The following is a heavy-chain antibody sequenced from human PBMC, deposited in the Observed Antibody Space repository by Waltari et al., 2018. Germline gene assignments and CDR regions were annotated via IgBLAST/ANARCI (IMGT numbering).Heavy chain of an antibody. CDR1: GGSISSGGYS. V-gene: IGHV4-31*01. Sequence: QVQLQESGPGLVKPSQTLSLTCTVSGGSISSGGYSWSWIRQHPGKGLEWIGYIYYSGSTYYNPSLKSLVTISVDTSKNQFSLKLSSVTAADTAVYYCARVNYYDSSGYLDYWGQGTLVTVSS. D-gene: IGHD3-22*01. CDR2: IYYSGST. J-gene: IGHJ4*02. CDR3: ARVNYYDSSGYLDY.